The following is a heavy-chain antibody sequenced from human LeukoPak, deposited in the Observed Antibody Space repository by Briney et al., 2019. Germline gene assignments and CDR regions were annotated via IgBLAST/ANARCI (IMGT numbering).Heavy chain of an antibody. J-gene: IGHJ3*02. CDR3: ARIWLRAFDI. V-gene: IGHV5-51*01. CDR1: GYSFINYW. CDR2: IYPDDSDT. Sequence: AESPMISCSASGYSFINYWIAYVGHMPGKSLEWMGIIYPDDSDTRYSPSFQGQVTISADKSISTAYLQWSSLKASDTAMYYCARIWLRAFDIWGKGTMVTVS. D-gene: IGHD3-16*01.